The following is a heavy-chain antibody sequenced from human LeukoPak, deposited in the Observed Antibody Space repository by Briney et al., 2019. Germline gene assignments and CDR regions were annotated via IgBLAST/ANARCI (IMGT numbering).Heavy chain of an antibody. CDR1: GFIFSNYA. CDR2: IRGNGDST. CDR3: AIQFCSSTTCPSNSRGG. D-gene: IGHD2-2*01. V-gene: IGHV3-23*01. J-gene: IGHJ4*02. Sequence: PGGSLRLSCAASGFIFSNYAMSWVRQAPGKGLEWVSAIRGNGDSTYYADSVKGRFTISRDNSENTLYLQMNSLRAEGTAVYYCAIQFCSSTTCPSNSRGGWGQGILVTVSS.